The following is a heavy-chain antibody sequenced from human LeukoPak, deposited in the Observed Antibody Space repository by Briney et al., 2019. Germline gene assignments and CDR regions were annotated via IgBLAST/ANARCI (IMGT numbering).Heavy chain of an antibody. V-gene: IGHV4-38-2*02. J-gene: IGHJ4*02. CDR2: IYYSGHT. CDR3: ARDNGGDDPPTLDY. Sequence: PSETLSLTCAVSGYSISSGFYWAWIRQPPGKGLEWLGIIYYSGHTYYNPSLKSRLTISVDTSKNEFSLKLSSVTAADTAVYYCARDNGGDDPPTLDYWGQGTLVTVSS. CDR1: GYSISSGFY. D-gene: IGHD2-8*01.